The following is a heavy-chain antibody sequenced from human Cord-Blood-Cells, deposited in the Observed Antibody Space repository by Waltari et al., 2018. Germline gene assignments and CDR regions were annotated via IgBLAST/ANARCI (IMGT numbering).Heavy chain of an antibody. Sequence: ITLRESGPTPVKPTQTLTLTCTFSGFSLGTSGVGVGWIRQPPGKALAWLALIYWNDDKRYSPSLKSRLTITTDTSKNQVVLTMPTMDPVETATYYCAHIIIGDCDYWGQGTLATVSS. V-gene: IGHV2-5*01. CDR1: GFSLGTSGVG. CDR3: AHIIIGDCDY. J-gene: IGHJ4*02. CDR2: IYWNDDK. D-gene: IGHD2-15*01.